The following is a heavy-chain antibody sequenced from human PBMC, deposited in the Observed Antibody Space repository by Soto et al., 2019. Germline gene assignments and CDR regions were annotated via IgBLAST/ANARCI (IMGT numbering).Heavy chain of an antibody. V-gene: IGHV4-59*01. J-gene: IGHJ5*02. CDR3: ARATSNFLTNYYYDWFDP. Sequence: SETLSLTCTAFGGSISNYYWSWIRQPPGKGLEWIGYVYYSGSTNYNPSLTSRVTISVDTSKNQFSLKLSSVTAADTAVYYCARATSNFLTNYYYDWFDPWGQGTLVTVSS. CDR2: VYYSGST. D-gene: IGHD3-9*01. CDR1: GGSISNYY.